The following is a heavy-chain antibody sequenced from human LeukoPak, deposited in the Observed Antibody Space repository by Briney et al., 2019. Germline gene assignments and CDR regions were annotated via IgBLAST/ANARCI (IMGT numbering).Heavy chain of an antibody. J-gene: IGHJ4*02. D-gene: IGHD4-23*01. V-gene: IGHV4-39*01. CDR3: ASYGGYSPFDY. CDR1: GGSISSSSYY. CDR2: IYYSGST. Sequence: SETLSLTCTVSGGSISSSSYYWGWIRQPPGKGLERIGSIYYSGSTYYHPSLKSRVTISVDTSKNQFSLKLSSVTAADTAVYYCASYGGYSPFDYWGQGTLVTVSS.